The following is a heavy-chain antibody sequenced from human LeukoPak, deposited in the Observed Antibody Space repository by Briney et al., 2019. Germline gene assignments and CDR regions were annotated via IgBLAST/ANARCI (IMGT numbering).Heavy chain of an antibody. V-gene: IGHV3-30*18. Sequence: HPGRSLRLSCAASGFTFSSYGMHWVRQAPGKGLEWVAVISYDGSNKYYADSVKGRFTISRDNSKNTLYLQMNSPRAEDTAVYYCAKVLWFGEPYRGQDFDYWGQGTLVTVSS. CDR2: ISYDGSNK. J-gene: IGHJ4*02. D-gene: IGHD3-10*01. CDR1: GFTFSSYG. CDR3: AKVLWFGEPYRGQDFDY.